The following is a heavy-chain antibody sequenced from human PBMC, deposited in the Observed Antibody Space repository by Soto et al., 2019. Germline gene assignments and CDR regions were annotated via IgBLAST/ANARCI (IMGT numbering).Heavy chain of an antibody. V-gene: IGHV3-21*06. CDR2: ISGGGSYI. CDR1: GFTFSDEN. J-gene: IGHJ6*02. CDR3: ARHPDCHSTSCFFPPYV. D-gene: IGHD2-2*01. Sequence: GGSLRLSCSASGFTFSDENMSWVRQVPGKGLEWVSGISGGGSYIFYADSVQGRFSISRDNAKNSLFLEMNSLRVEDTAVYYCARHPDCHSTSCFFPPYVLGQGTTVTVSS.